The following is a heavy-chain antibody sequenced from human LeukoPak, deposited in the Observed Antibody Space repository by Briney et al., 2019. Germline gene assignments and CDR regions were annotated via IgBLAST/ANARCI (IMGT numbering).Heavy chain of an antibody. J-gene: IGHJ4*02. CDR3: ARGGGYYYDSTGYYLFDY. CDR1: GGSISNYY. D-gene: IGHD3-22*01. V-gene: IGHV4-59*01. CDR2: IYYSGST. Sequence: SETLSLTCAVSGGSISNYYWSWIRQPPGKGLEWIGYIYYSGSTNYNPSLKSRVTISVDTSKNQFSLKLTSVTAADTAVYYCARGGGYYYDSTGYYLFDYWGQGTLVTVSS.